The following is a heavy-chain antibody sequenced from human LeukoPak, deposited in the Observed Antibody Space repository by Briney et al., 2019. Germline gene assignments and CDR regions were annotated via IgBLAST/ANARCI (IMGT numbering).Heavy chain of an antibody. CDR3: AREGLAPTANRWFDP. J-gene: IGHJ5*02. D-gene: IGHD4-17*01. CDR1: GGSISSGGYY. CDR2: IYYSGST. Sequence: SSETLSLTCTVSGGSISSGGYYWSWIRQHPGKGLEWIGYIYYSGSTYYNPSLKSRVTISVDTSKNQFSLKLSSVTAADTAVYYCAREGLAPTANRWFDPWGQGTLVTVSS. V-gene: IGHV4-31*03.